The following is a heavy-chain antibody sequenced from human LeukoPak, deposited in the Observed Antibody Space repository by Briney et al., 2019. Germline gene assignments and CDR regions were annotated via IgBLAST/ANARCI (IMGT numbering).Heavy chain of an antibody. CDR3: ARDGNYYDSSGPADY. CDR1: GFTFSSYE. D-gene: IGHD3-22*01. J-gene: IGHJ4*02. V-gene: IGHV3-48*03. CDR2: ISSSGSTI. Sequence: GGSLRLSCAASGFTFSSYEMNWVRQAPGKGLEWVSYISSSGSTIYYADSVKGRFTISRDNAKNSLYLQMNSLRAEDTAVYYCARDGNYYDSSGPADYWGQGTLVTVSS.